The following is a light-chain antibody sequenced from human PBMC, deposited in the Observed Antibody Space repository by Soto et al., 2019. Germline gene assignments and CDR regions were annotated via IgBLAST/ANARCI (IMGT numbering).Light chain of an antibody. J-gene: IGKJ1*01. CDR3: QQYGGSPPT. CDR2: GAS. V-gene: IGKV3-20*01. Sequence: EIVLTQSPGTQSSSPGERATLSCRASQSVSSNYLAWYQRKPGQAPRLLIYGASNRATDIPYRFIGSGSGTDFTLTITRLEPDDFAMYYCQQYGGSPPTFGQGTKVEIK. CDR1: QSVSSNY.